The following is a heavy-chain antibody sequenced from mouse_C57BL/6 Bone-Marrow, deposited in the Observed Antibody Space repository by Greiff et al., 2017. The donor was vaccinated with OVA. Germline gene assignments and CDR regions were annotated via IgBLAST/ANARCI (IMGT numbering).Heavy chain of an antibody. CDR1: GYTFTSYW. D-gene: IGHD1-1*01. J-gene: IGHJ1*03. Sequence: QVQLQQPGTELVKPGASVKLSCKASGYTFTSYWMPWVKQRPGQGLAWIGNITPSHGVTNYNEKFKSKATLTVDNSSSTAYMQRSRLTSEDSAVYYCARGWGSGPVDVWGTWTTGTVSS. V-gene: IGHV1-53*01. CDR2: ITPSHGVT. CDR3: ARGWGSGPVDV.